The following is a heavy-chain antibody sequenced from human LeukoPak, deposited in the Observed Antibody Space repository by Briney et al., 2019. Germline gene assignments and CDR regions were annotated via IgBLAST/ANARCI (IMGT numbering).Heavy chain of an antibody. CDR3: ARDLVVRGDDAFDI. Sequence: GASVNVSCKASGGTFSSYAISWVRQAPGQGLEWMGGIIPIFGTANYAQKFQGRVTITADESTSTAYMELSSLRSEDTAVYYCARDLVVRGDDAFDIWGQGTMVTVSS. D-gene: IGHD3-10*01. V-gene: IGHV1-69*01. CDR2: IIPIFGTA. CDR1: GGTFSSYA. J-gene: IGHJ3*02.